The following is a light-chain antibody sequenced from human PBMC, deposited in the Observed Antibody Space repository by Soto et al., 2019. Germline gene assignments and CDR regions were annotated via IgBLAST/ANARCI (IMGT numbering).Light chain of an antibody. CDR1: QSVLSSSNNKNY. CDR3: QQYYSSPCT. CDR2: WAS. Sequence: DIVMTQSPDSLAVSLGERATINCKSSQSVLSSSNNKNYLTWYQQKPGQPPKLLIYWASTRGSGVPDRFSGSGSGTDFTLTISSLRAEDVAVYYCQQYYSSPCTFGQGTKVEIK. J-gene: IGKJ1*01. V-gene: IGKV4-1*01.